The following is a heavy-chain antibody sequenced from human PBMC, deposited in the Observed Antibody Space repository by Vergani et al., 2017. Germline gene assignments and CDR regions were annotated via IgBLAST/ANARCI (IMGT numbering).Heavy chain of an antibody. CDR3: AASDPYCSGGSCYSYSYYYYGMDV. V-gene: IGHV1-58*01. Sequence: QMQLVPSGPEVKKPGTSVTVSCKASGFTFTSSAVQWVRQARGQRLEWIGWIVVGSGNTNYAQKFQERVTITRDMSTSTAYMELSSLRSEDTAVYYCAASDPYCSGGSCYSYSYYYYGMDVWGQGTTVTVSS. CDR1: GFTFTSSA. J-gene: IGHJ6*02. D-gene: IGHD2-15*01. CDR2: IVVGSGNT.